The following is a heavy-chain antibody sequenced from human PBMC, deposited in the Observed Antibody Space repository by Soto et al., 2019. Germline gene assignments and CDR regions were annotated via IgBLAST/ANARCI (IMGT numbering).Heavy chain of an antibody. Sequence: GASVKVFCKASGYTFTSYGISWVRQAPGQGLEWMGWISAYNGNTKYAQKLQGRVTMTTDTSTSTAYIELRSLRSDDTAVYYCARFYSSPWFDPWGQGTLVTVSS. J-gene: IGHJ5*02. D-gene: IGHD6-13*01. CDR2: ISAYNGNT. V-gene: IGHV1-18*01. CDR1: GYTFTSYG. CDR3: ARFYSSPWFDP.